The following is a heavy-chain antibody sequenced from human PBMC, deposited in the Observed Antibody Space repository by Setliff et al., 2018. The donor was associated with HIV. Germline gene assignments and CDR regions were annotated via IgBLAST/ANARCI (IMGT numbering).Heavy chain of an antibody. CDR3: ARAAPYYDYVWGSYRHFDY. J-gene: IGHJ4*02. V-gene: IGHV4-31*03. Sequence: SETLSLTCTVSGGSISSGGYYWSWIRQHPGKGLEWIGYIYYSGSTYYNPSLKSRVTISVDTSKNQFSLKLSSVTAADTAVYYCARAAPYYDYVWGSYRHFDYWGRETLVTVSS. D-gene: IGHD3-16*02. CDR2: IYYSGST. CDR1: GGSISSGGYY.